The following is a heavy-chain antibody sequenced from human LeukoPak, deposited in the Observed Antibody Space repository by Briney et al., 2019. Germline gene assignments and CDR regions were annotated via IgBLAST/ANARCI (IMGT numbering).Heavy chain of an antibody. V-gene: IGHV3-33*01. CDR2: IWSGGSNE. Sequence: PGRSLRLSCAASGFTFSSYGMHWVRQAPGKGLEWVAVIWSGGSNEYYADSVKGRFTISRDNAKNTLYLQMNSLRAEDTAVYYCTREKDYYDSSGYYRDAFDIWGQGTKVTASS. J-gene: IGHJ3*02. CDR3: TREKDYYDSSGYYRDAFDI. D-gene: IGHD3-22*01. CDR1: GFTFSSYG.